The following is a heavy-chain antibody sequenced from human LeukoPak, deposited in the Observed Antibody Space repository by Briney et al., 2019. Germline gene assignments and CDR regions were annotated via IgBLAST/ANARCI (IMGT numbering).Heavy chain of an antibody. CDR3: AKDGNFIAARYYFDF. CDR2: ISFDGNNI. CDR1: GFTFNMYG. D-gene: IGHD6-6*01. J-gene: IGHJ4*02. Sequence: PGGSLRLSCAGSGFTFNMYGMHGAGQAPGKGWEGMPVISFDGNNIYYADSVKGRFTISRDNSKNTLFLQMNSLRLEDTAVYYCAKDGNFIAARYYFDFWGQGTLVTVSS. V-gene: IGHV3-30*18.